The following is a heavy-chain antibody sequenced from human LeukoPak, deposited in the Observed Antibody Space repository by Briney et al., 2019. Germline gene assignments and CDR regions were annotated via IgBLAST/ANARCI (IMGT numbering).Heavy chain of an antibody. V-gene: IGHV3-7*01. J-gene: IGHJ4*02. CDR2: IKGDESAR. CDR3: ARDVVGSLDY. D-gene: IGHD1-26*01. CDR1: GFTFSTYW. Sequence: GGSLRLSCAASGFTFSTYWMAWVRQAPGKGLEWVANIKGDESARHQADSVKGRFTISRDNTQNSVYLQRTSLRGEDTAVYYCARDVVGSLDYWGRGTLVTVSS.